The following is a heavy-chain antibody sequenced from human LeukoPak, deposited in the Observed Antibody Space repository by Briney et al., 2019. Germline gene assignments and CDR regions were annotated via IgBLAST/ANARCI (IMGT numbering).Heavy chain of an antibody. V-gene: IGHV4-4*07. J-gene: IGHJ4*02. CDR2: IYTSGST. Sequence: SETLSLTCTVSGGSISSYYWSWIRQPAGKGLEWIGRIYTSGSTNYNPSLKSRVTMSVDTSKNQFSLKLSSVTAADTAVYYCARGVWGTEGGYRYFDYWGQGTLVTVSS. CDR3: ARGVWGTEGGYRYFDY. D-gene: IGHD5-12*01. CDR1: GGSISSYY.